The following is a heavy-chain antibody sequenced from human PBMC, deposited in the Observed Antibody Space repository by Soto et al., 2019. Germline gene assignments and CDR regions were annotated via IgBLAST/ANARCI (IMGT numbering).Heavy chain of an antibody. J-gene: IGHJ5*02. CDR2: VTGSGST. Sequence: EVQVLESGGGLVQPGGSLRLSCIASGLTLSNNAMTWVRQAPGRGQEWVSTVTGSGSTYYADSVKGRFTIFRDNSKNILYLQMNSLRAEDTAIYYCAKSLRTTAATGYWFDPWGQGSQVTVSS. CDR1: GLTLSNNA. D-gene: IGHD4-17*01. V-gene: IGHV3-23*01. CDR3: AKSLRTTAATGYWFDP.